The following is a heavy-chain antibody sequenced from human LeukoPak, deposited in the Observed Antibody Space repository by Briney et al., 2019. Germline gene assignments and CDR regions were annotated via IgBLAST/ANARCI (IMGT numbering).Heavy chain of an antibody. D-gene: IGHD6-6*01. CDR1: GFTFSSYA. V-gene: IGHV3-23*01. CDR3: TRHPLSSSSGSDY. CDR2: ISGSGGST. J-gene: IGHJ4*02. Sequence: PGGSLRLSCAASGFTFSSYAMSWVRQAPGKGLEWVSAISGSGGSTYYADSVKGRFTISRDNSKNALYLQMNSLKTEDTAVYYCTRHPLSSSSGSDYWGQGTLVTVSS.